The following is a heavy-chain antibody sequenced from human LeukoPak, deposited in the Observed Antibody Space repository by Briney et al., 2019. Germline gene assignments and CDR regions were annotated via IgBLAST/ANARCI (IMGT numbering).Heavy chain of an antibody. CDR1: GGSISSGGYY. J-gene: IGHJ4*02. CDR3: ARWAYSTDWYQYFDK. CDR2: IYYSGST. Sequence: SQTLSLTCAVSGGSISSGGYYWTWIRQPPGAGLEWIGYIYYSGSTNYNPSLKSRVTISVDTSKNQFSLKLSSVTAADTAVYYCARWAYSTDWYQYFDKWGQGTLVTVSS. V-gene: IGHV4-61*08. D-gene: IGHD6-19*01.